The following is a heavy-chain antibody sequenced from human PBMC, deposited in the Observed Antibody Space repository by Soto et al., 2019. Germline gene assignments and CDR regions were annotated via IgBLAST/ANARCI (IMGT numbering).Heavy chain of an antibody. J-gene: IGHJ6*02. CDR2: ISSSSSTI. V-gene: IGHV3-48*02. Sequence: GGSLRLCCAASGFTFSSYSMDGVRQDPGKGLEWVSYISSSSSTIYYADSVKGRFTISRDNAKNSLYLQMNSLRDEDTAVYYCARPEYSSSSYGMDVWGQGTTVTVSS. CDR1: GFTFSSYS. CDR3: ARPEYSSSSYGMDV. D-gene: IGHD6-6*01.